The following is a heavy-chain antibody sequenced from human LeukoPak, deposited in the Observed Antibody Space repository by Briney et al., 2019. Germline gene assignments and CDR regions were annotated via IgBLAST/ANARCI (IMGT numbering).Heavy chain of an antibody. V-gene: IGHV4-34*01. CDR2: INHRGSA. D-gene: IGHD4-17*01. J-gene: IGHJ3*01. Sequence: SETLSLTCAVYGDSFSGYYWSWIRQPPGKGPEWIGEINHRGSANYNPSLKSRVSISVDTSKKQFSLKLNFVTAADTAVYYYLSHDYGDYSPDAFDVWGRGTMVTVSS. CDR3: LSHDYGDYSPDAFDV. CDR1: GDSFSGYY.